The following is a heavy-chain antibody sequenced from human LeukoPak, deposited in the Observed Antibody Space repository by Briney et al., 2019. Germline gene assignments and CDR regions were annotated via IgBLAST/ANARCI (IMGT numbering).Heavy chain of an antibody. Sequence: WESLSLTCAVHNGSFSGYYWTWIRQAPGKGLEWIGEINNSGVTYYNPSLKSRVTISRDTSKIQFSLQLKSLSVADTAVYYCARGGTTHYYGSGTSPWGQGTLVIVSS. CDR3: ARGGTTHYYGSGTSP. V-gene: IGHV4-34*01. J-gene: IGHJ5*02. CDR2: INNSGVT. D-gene: IGHD3-10*01. CDR1: NGSFSGYY.